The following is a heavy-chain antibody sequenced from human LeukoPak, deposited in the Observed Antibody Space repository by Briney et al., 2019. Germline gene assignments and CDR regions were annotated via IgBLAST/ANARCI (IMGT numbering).Heavy chain of an antibody. CDR3: ARDRDCSSTSCYTRYIQEGADYYYYGMDV. Sequence: SVKVSCKASGGTFSSYAISWVRQAPGQGLDWMGRIIPIFGVANYAQKFQGRVTITADKSTSTAYMELSSLRSEDTAVYYCARDRDCSSTSCYTRYIQEGADYYYYGMDVWGQGTTVTVSS. V-gene: IGHV1-69*04. CDR1: GGTFSSYA. CDR2: IIPIFGVA. D-gene: IGHD2-2*02. J-gene: IGHJ6*02.